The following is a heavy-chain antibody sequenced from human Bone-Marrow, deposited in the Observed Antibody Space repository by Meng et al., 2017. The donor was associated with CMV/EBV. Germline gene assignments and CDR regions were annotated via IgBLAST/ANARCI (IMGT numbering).Heavy chain of an antibody. J-gene: IGHJ4*02. CDR1: GFTFSSYS. CDR2: ISSSRSYI. Sequence: GESLKISCAASGFTFSSYSMNWVRQAPGKGLEWVSSISSSRSYIYYADSVKGRFTISRDNAKNSLYLQMNSLRAEDTAVSYRARDLYCSSTSCYHYWGQGTLVTVSS. D-gene: IGHD2-2*01. V-gene: IGHV3-21*01. CDR3: ARDLYCSSTSCYHY.